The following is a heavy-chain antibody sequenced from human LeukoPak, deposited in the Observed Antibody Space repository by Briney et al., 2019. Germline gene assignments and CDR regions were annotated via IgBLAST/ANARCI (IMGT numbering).Heavy chain of an antibody. J-gene: IGHJ6*03. V-gene: IGHV1-3*01. CDR3: AADGGYEGSNYYYMDV. CDR1: GYTFTSYA. CDR2: INAGNGNT. Sequence: ASVKVSCKASGYTFTSYAMHWVRQAPGQRLEWMGWINAGNGNTKYSQKFQGRVTITRDTSASTAYMELSSLRTEDTAVYYCAADGGYEGSNYYYMDVWGKGTTVTVSS. D-gene: IGHD2-2*01.